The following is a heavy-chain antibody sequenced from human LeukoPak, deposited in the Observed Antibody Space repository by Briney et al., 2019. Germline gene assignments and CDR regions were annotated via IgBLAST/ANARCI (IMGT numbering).Heavy chain of an antibody. CDR3: AKPCDTIGWYYFDY. D-gene: IGHD6-19*01. J-gene: IGHJ4*02. Sequence: PGGSLRLSCAASGFTFSSYAMSWVRQAPGKGLEWVSAISGRDATTYYSDSVKGRFTISRDNSMNTLFLQMNSLRADDTAVYYCAKPCDTIGWYYFDYWGQGTLVTVSS. CDR2: ISGRDATT. CDR1: GFTFSSYA. V-gene: IGHV3-23*01.